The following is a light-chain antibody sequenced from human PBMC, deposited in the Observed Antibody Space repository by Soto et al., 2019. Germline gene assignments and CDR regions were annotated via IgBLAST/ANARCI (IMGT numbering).Light chain of an antibody. V-gene: IGKV3-11*01. J-gene: IGKJ4*01. CDR1: QSVSKY. CDR2: DAS. CDR3: QQRSNWPPLT. Sequence: EIVLTQSPATLSLSPGESATLSRRASQSVSKYLAWYQQKPGQAPRLLIYDASSRATGIPARFSGSGSGTDFTLTISSLEPEDFAVYYCQQRSNWPPLTFGGGTKVEI.